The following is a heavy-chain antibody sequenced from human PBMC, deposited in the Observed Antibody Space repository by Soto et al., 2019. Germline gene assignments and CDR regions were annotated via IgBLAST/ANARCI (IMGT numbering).Heavy chain of an antibody. CDR3: VRATPYVGFDS. V-gene: IGHV3-72*01. D-gene: IGHD3-16*01. Sequence: GGSLRLSCAVSGFTFSDHYMDWIRQIPGSGLEWIVRTRNKANGYSTEYAASVRGRFTVSRDDSRSSLNLQMDSLRVQDTAVYYCVRATPYVGFDSWGQGALVTVSS. CDR1: GFTFSDHY. J-gene: IGHJ4*02. CDR2: TRNKANGYST.